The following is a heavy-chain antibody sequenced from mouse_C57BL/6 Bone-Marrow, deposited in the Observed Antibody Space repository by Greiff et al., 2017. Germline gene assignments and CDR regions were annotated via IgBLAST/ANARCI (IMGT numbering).Heavy chain of an antibody. CDR1: GFNIKDDY. D-gene: IGHD1-1*01. CDR3: TATTVVERGD. Sequence: EVQLQQSGAELVRPGASVKLSCTASGFNIKDDYMHWVKQRPEQGLEWIGWIDPENGDTESASKFQGKATITADTSSNTAYLQLSSLTSEDTAVYYCTATTVVERGDWGQGTTLTVSS. CDR2: IDPENGDT. V-gene: IGHV14-4*01. J-gene: IGHJ2*01.